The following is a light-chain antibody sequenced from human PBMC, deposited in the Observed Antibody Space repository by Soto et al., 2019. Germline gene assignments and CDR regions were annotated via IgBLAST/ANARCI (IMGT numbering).Light chain of an antibody. CDR3: QQYETFSGT. Sequence: DIQMTHSPSTLSASIGDTVPFTCRASQSVSGWLAWYQQKPGEAPKLLIYDASALPRGVPSRFSGSGSGTKFTLTIASLHPDDFATYYCQQYETFSGTFGPGTKVDIK. V-gene: IGKV1-5*01. CDR2: DAS. CDR1: QSVSGW. J-gene: IGKJ1*01.